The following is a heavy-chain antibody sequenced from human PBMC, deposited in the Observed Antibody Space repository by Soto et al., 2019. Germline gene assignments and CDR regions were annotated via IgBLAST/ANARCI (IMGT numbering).Heavy chain of an antibody. J-gene: IGHJ4*02. CDR1: GGSISSYY. V-gene: IGHV4-59*01. CDR3: ARGTIAYPEVATIFDY. Sequence: PSETLSLTCTVSGGSISSYYWSWIRQPPGKGLEWIGYIYYSGSTNYNPSLKSRVTISVDTSKNQFSLKLSSVTAADTAVYYCARGTIAYPEVATIFDYWGQGTLVTVSS. D-gene: IGHD5-12*01. CDR2: IYYSGST.